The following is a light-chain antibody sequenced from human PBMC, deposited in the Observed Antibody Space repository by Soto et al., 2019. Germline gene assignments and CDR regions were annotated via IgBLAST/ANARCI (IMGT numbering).Light chain of an antibody. CDR2: ATS. J-gene: IGKJ3*01. CDR1: QGINHY. CDR3: QKHNCAPLF. Sequence: DIQMTQSPSSLSASVGDRVTITCRASQGINHYLAWFQQKPGKVPKLLIYATSTLQSGVPSRFSGSGFGTDFTLTISSLQPEDVTTYYCQKHNCAPLFFGPGTKVDIK. V-gene: IGKV1-27*01.